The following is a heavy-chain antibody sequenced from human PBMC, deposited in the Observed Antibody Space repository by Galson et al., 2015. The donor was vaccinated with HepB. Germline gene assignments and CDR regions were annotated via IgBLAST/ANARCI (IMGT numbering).Heavy chain of an antibody. J-gene: IGHJ6*03. CDR1: GGSISSYY. V-gene: IGHV4-4*07. Sequence: SETLSLTCSVSGGSISSYYWSCIRPPAGKGLDWIGRIYTSGSPNYNPSLRRRVTMSVDTSKNQFSLKLSSVTAADTAVYYCARDMCGTVATILGLDYYYYMDVRGKGTSLTVSS. D-gene: IGHD5-12*01. CDR3: ARDMCGTVATILGLDYYYYMDV. CDR2: IYTSGSP.